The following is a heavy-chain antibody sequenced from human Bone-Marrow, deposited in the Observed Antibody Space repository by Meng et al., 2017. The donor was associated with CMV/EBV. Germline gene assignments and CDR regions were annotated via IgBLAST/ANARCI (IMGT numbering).Heavy chain of an antibody. Sequence: GGSLRLSCTASGFTFSTYDFHWVRQPTGKGLEWVSSIGTVGDTYSIGSVKGRFIISREDAKNSVYFQMNGLRDGDTGLYYCARARSPTHFDYWGQGALVTVSS. V-gene: IGHV3-13*01. J-gene: IGHJ4*02. CDR2: IGTVGDT. CDR1: GFTFSTYD. CDR3: ARARSPTHFDY.